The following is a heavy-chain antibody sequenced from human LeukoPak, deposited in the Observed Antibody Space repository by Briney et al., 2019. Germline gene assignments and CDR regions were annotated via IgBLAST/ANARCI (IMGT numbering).Heavy chain of an antibody. CDR1: GFTFTDHY. Sequence: GGSLRLSCAASGFTFTDHYMDWVRQAPGKGLEWVGRTRNKAYSYTTEYAASVKGRFTISRDASKNSLYLQMNSLKAEDTAVYYCARGIASTSLDYWGQGTLVTVSS. D-gene: IGHD2-2*01. J-gene: IGHJ4*02. CDR2: TRNKAYSYTT. CDR3: ARGIASTSLDY. V-gene: IGHV3-72*01.